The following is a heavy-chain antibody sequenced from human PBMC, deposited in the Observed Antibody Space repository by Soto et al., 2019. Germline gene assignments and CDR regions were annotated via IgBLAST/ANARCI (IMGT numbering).Heavy chain of an antibody. CDR3: ARYPGIAVAGTFRSYYYYGMDV. V-gene: IGHV3-7*01. CDR1: GFTFSSYW. J-gene: IGHJ6*02. Sequence: EVQLVESGGGLVQPGGSLRLSCAASGFTFSSYWMSWVRQAPGKGLEWVANIKQDGSEKYYVDSVKGRFTISRDNAKNSLYLQMNSLRAEDTAVYYCARYPGIAVAGTFRSYYYYGMDVWGQGTTVTVSS. CDR2: IKQDGSEK. D-gene: IGHD6-19*01.